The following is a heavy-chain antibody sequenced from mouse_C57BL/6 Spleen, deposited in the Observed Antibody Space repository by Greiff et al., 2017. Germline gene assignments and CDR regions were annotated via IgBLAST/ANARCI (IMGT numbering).Heavy chain of an antibody. J-gene: IGHJ3*01. D-gene: IGHD1-1*01. CDR1: GYTFTSYW. CDR3: GRGDYYGSSGAWFAY. Sequence: QVQLQQPGAELVRPGSSVKLSCKASGYTFTSYWMHWVKQRPIQGLEWIGNIDPSDSETHYNQKFKDKATLTVDKSSSTAYMQLSSLTSEDSAVYYCGRGDYYGSSGAWFAYWGQGTLVTVSA. V-gene: IGHV1-52*01. CDR2: IDPSDSET.